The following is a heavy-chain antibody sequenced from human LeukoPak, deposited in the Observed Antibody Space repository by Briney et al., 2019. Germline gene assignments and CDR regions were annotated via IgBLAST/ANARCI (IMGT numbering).Heavy chain of an antibody. CDR3: ASILYDDY. Sequence: GGSLRLSCAASGFTFSSYAMHWVRQAPGKGLEWVAVISYDGSNKYYADSVKGRFTISRDNSKNTLYLQMNSLRAEDTAVYYCASILYDDYWGQGTLVIVSS. CDR1: GFTFSSYA. V-gene: IGHV3-30*01. J-gene: IGHJ4*02. D-gene: IGHD2-15*01. CDR2: ISYDGSNK.